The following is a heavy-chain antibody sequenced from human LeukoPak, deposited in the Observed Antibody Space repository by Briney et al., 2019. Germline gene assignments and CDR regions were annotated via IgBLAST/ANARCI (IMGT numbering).Heavy chain of an antibody. CDR2: ISGSGGST. D-gene: IGHD2-2*01. CDR1: GFTFSSYA. Sequence: GGSLRLSCAASGFTFSSYAMSWVRQAPGKGLEWVSAISGSGGSTYYADSVKGRFTISRDNSKNTLYLQMNSLGAEDTAVYYCAKGVEVPAATRPYYYYGMDVWGQGTTVTVSS. V-gene: IGHV3-23*01. J-gene: IGHJ6*02. CDR3: AKGVEVPAATRPYYYYGMDV.